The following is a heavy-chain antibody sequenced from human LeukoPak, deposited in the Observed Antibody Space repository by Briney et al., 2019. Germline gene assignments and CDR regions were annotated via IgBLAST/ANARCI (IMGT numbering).Heavy chain of an antibody. CDR1: GYTFTRYY. CDR3: AREESGGLFDY. V-gene: IGHV1-46*01. CDR2: VNPSGGTT. Sequence: ASVKVSCKASGYTFTRYYIHWVRQAPGQGLEWMGKVNPSGGTTTYAQKFQGRVTVTRDTPTSTVYMEMSSLRPEDTAVYYCAREESGGLFDYWGQGTLLTVSS. J-gene: IGHJ4*02. D-gene: IGHD3-16*01.